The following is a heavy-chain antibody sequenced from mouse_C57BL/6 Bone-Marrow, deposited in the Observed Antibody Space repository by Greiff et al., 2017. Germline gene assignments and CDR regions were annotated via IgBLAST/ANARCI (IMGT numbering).Heavy chain of an antibody. CDR3: AKSPDSSGYSMDY. D-gene: IGHD3-2*02. V-gene: IGHV2-5*01. Sequence: QVQLKQSGPGLVQPSQSLSITCTVSGFSLTSYGVHWVRQSPGKGLEWLGVIWRGGSTDYNAAFMSRLSITKDNSKSQVFFKMNSLQADDTAIYXCAKSPDSSGYSMDYWGQGTSVTVSS. CDR1: GFSLTSYG. CDR2: IWRGGST. J-gene: IGHJ4*01.